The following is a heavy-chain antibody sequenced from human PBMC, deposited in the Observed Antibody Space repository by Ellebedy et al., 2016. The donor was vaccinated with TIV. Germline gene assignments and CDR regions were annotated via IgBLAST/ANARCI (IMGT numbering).Heavy chain of an antibody. J-gene: IGHJ6*02. CDR2: IYSGGST. CDR1: GFTVSSNY. V-gene: IGHV3-66*01. D-gene: IGHD4-11*01. CDR3: ARGSTVSYYYHYGMDV. Sequence: GESLKIPCAAPGFTVSSNYMSWVRQAPGKGLEWISVIYSGGSTDYADSVRGRFTISRDNSKNTLYLQMNSLRAEDTAVYYCARGSTVSYYYHYGMDVWGQGTTVTVSS.